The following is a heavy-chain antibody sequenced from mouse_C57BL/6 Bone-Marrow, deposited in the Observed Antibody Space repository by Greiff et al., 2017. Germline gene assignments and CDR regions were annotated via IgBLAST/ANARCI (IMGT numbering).Heavy chain of an antibody. Sequence: QVQLQQSGPELVKPGASVKLSCKASGYTFTSYDINWVKQRPGQGLAWIGWIYPRDGSTKYNEKFKGKATLTVDTSSSTAYMQLSSLTTEDSAIYYCAREEKYYYGSFDYWGQGTTLTVSS. J-gene: IGHJ2*01. CDR2: IYPRDGST. V-gene: IGHV1-85*01. CDR1: GYTFTSYD. D-gene: IGHD1-1*01. CDR3: AREEKYYYGSFDY.